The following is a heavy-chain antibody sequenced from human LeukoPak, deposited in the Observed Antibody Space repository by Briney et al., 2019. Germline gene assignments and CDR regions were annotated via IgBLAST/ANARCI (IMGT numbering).Heavy chain of an antibody. CDR2: LHYSGST. Sequence: PSETLSLTCTVSGGSISSSGHYWGWLRQPPGKGLEWFGSLHYSGSTYHNPSLKSRITISADTSNNQFSLKLSSVAAADTAVYYCARHRDGYNRPLDYWGQGTLVTVSS. CDR3: ARHRDGYNRPLDY. V-gene: IGHV4-39*01. J-gene: IGHJ4*02. D-gene: IGHD5-24*01. CDR1: GGSISSSGHY.